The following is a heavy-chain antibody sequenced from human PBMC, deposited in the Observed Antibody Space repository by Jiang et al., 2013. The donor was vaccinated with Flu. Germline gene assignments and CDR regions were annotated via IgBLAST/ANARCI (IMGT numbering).Heavy chain of an antibody. V-gene: IGHV3-30*18. Sequence: YDGSNKYYADSVKGRFTISRDNSKNTLYLQMNSLRAEDTAVYYCAKESLWFGELLSNWFDPWGQGTLVTVSS. CDR3: AKESLWFGELLSNWFDP. J-gene: IGHJ5*02. D-gene: IGHD3-10*01. CDR2: YDGSNK.